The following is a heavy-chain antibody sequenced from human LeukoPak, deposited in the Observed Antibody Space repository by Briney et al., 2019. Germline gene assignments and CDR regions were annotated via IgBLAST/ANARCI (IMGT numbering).Heavy chain of an antibody. CDR1: GGSISSYY. Sequence: SETLSLTCTVSGGSISSYYWSWIRQPPRKGLEWIGYIYYSGSTNYNPSLKSRVTISVDTSKNQFSLKLSSVTAADTAVYYCARGEYSSSPVDYWGQGTLVTVSS. CDR2: IYYSGST. V-gene: IGHV4-59*01. J-gene: IGHJ4*02. D-gene: IGHD6-6*01. CDR3: ARGEYSSSPVDY.